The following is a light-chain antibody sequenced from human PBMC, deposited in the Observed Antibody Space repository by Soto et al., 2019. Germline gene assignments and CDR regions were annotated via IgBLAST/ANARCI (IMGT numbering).Light chain of an antibody. V-gene: IGKV1-12*01. CDR2: GAS. CDR1: QGISNW. Sequence: DIQMTQSPSSVSASVGDRVTITCRASQGISNWLAWYQQRPGKGPKLLIYGASTLQSGVPPRFSGSGSGTDFTLTISSLQPEDFATYYCPQANSFPWTFGQGTKVEIK. J-gene: IGKJ1*01. CDR3: PQANSFPWT.